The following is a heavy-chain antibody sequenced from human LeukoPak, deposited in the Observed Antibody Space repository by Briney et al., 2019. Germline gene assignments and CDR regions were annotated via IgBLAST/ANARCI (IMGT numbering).Heavy chain of an antibody. D-gene: IGHD4-17*01. J-gene: IGHJ1*01. CDR3: ARVGVRYGDFPN. V-gene: IGHV1-2*06. CDR1: GYTFTGYY. Sequence: ASVKVSCKASGYTFTGYYTHWVRQAPGQGLEWMGRINPNSGGTNYAQKFQGRVTMTRDTSISTAYMELSRLRSDDTAVYYCARVGVRYGDFPNWGQGTLVTVSS. CDR2: INPNSGGT.